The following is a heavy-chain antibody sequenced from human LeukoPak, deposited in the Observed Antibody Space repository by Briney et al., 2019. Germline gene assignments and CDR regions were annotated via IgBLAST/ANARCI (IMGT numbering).Heavy chain of an antibody. CDR3: ARPEPQYALSAFDI. CDR1: GFTFSNYS. J-gene: IGHJ3*02. Sequence: PGGSLRLSCAASGFTFSNYSMNWVRQAPGKGLEWVSSISSSSSYIYYADSVKGRFTISRDNAKNSLYLQMNSLRAEDTAVYYCARPEPQYALSAFDIWGQGTMVTVSS. CDR2: ISSSSSYI. D-gene: IGHD2-2*01. V-gene: IGHV3-21*01.